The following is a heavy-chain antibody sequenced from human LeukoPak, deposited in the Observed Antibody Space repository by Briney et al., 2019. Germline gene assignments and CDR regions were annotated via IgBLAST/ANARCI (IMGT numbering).Heavy chain of an antibody. CDR2: ISGSSGST. J-gene: IGHJ4*02. CDR1: GFTFSNYA. Sequence: PGGSLRLSCAASGFTFSNYAMSWVRQAPGKGLEWVSGISGSSGSTYNADSVKGRFTISRDNSKNTLYLQVNSLRAEDTAVYYGARASVAGCYYFHYWGQGTLVIVSS. D-gene: IGHD6-19*01. CDR3: ARASVAGCYYFHY. V-gene: IGHV3-23*01.